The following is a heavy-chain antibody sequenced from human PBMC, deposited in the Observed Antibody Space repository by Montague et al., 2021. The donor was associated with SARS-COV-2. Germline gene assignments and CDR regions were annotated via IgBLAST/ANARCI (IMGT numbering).Heavy chain of an antibody. D-gene: IGHD3-10*01. CDR3: ARVGRGLWLGLIEYVDV. V-gene: IGHV4-31*03. Sequence: TLSLTCTVSGGSISSGGYYWSWIRQHPGKGLEWIGYIYYSGSTYYNPSLKSRVTISVGTSKNQFSLKLSSVTAADTAVYYCARVGRGLWLGLIEYVDVWGQGTTVTVSS. CDR2: IYYSGST. J-gene: IGHJ6*02. CDR1: GGSISSGGYY.